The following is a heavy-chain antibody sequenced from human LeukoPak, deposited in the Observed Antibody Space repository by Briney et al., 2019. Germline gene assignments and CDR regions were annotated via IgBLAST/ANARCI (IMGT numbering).Heavy chain of an antibody. Sequence: ASVKVSCKASGYTFTSYYMHWVRQAPGQGLEWMGIINPSGGSTSYAQKFQGRVTMTRDTSISTAYMELSRLRSDDTAVYYCARAVTDYGDYVFSGWGQGTLVTVSA. CDR3: ARAVTDYGDYVFSG. CDR2: INPSGGST. V-gene: IGHV1-46*01. D-gene: IGHD4-17*01. J-gene: IGHJ4*02. CDR1: GYTFTSYY.